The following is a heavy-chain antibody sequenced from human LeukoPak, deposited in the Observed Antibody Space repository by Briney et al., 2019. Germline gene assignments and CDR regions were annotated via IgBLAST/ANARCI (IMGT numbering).Heavy chain of an antibody. CDR3: SKYLSSRWFTDSRHYGMNG. CDR1: GFTFDDYS. V-gene: IGHV3-9*01. CDR2: ISWHSRSI. J-gene: IGHJ6*01. D-gene: IGHD4-23*01. Sequence: GGSLRLSCAASGFTFDDYSMHWLRHAPGKGLEWVAVISWHSRSIVYADSVGGLFTISRDNAKNSVSLQMNSLRTQDTALYYCSKYLSSRWFTDSRHYGMNGRGQGAPGAVSA.